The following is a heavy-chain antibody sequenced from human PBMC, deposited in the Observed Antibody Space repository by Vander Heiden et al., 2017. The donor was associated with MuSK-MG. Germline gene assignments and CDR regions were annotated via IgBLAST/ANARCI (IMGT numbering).Heavy chain of an antibody. CDR1: GYSFTSYW. Sequence: EVQLVQSGAEVKKPGESLKISCKGSGYSFTSYWIGWVRQMPGKGLEWMGIIYPGDSDTRYSPSFQGQVTISADKSISTAYLQWSSLKASDTAMYYCARPSDRYCSSTSCYENGMDVWGQGTTVTVSS. V-gene: IGHV5-51*01. J-gene: IGHJ6*02. D-gene: IGHD2-2*01. CDR3: ARPSDRYCSSTSCYENGMDV. CDR2: IYPGDSDT.